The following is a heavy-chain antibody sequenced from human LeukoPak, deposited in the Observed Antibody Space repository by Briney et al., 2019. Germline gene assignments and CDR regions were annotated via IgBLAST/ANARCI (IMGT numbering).Heavy chain of an antibody. J-gene: IGHJ4*02. V-gene: IGHV1-69*05. CDR1: GGTFSSYA. D-gene: IGHD6-19*01. CDR3: ATSPSSGWYPDY. CDR2: IIPIFGTA. Sequence: SVKVSCKASGGTFSSYAISWVRQAPGQGLEWMGGIIPIFGTANYAQKFQGRVTITTDESTSTAYMELSSLRSEDTAVYYCATSPSSGWYPDYWGQGTLVTVSS.